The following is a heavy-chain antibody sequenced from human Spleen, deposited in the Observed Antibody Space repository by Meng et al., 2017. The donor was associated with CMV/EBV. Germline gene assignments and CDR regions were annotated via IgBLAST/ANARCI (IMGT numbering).Heavy chain of an antibody. J-gene: IGHJ4*02. Sequence: GGSLRLSCAASGFTLTSYAMNWVRQAPGKGLEWVSVIYSGTTSTYCADSVKGRFTISRDNSKNTLYLQMNSLRAEDTAVYHCAKGGLAAAGYFDYWGQGTLVTVSS. CDR1: GFTLTSYA. V-gene: IGHV3-23*03. D-gene: IGHD6-13*01. CDR3: AKGGLAAAGYFDY. CDR2: IYSGTTST.